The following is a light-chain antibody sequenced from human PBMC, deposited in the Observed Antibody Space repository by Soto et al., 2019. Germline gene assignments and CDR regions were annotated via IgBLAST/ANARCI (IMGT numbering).Light chain of an antibody. Sequence: AIRMTQSPSSLSAATGDRVTITCRASQGISSYLAWYQQKPGKAPKLLIYAASTLQSGVPSRFSGSGSGTDFTLTISCLQSEDFATYYCQQYYSYPRTFGKGTKVDMK. CDR3: QQYYSYPRT. J-gene: IGKJ1*01. V-gene: IGKV1-8*01. CDR1: QGISSY. CDR2: AAS.